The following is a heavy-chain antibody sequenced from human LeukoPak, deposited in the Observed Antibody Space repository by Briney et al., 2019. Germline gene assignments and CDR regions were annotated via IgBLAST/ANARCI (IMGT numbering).Heavy chain of an antibody. V-gene: IGHV1-3*01. J-gene: IGHJ4*02. D-gene: IGHD2-21*02. CDR3: ARGRWVGTTRAYYLDF. CDR1: GYGFMNYA. CDR2: VNAGNGDT. Sequence: ASVKVSCKTSGYGFMNYAVQWVRQAPGERLEWMGWVNAGNGDTRYSPEFQGRVTIARDTSASTVYMELSSLTSADTATYYCARGRWVGTTRAYYLDFWGQGTLVTVSS.